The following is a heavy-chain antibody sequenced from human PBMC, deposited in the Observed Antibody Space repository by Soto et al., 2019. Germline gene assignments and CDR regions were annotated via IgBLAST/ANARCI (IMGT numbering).Heavy chain of an antibody. J-gene: IGHJ4*02. CDR2: ISGSGGST. CDR1: GFTFSSYA. CDR3: AKEGIYYDSSVYYYLDYPFDY. V-gene: IGHV3-23*01. Sequence: GSLRLSCAASGFTFSSYAMSWVRQAPGKGLEWVSAISGSGGSTYYADSVKGRFTISRDNSKNTLYLQMNSLRAEDTAVYYCAKEGIYYDSSVYYYLDYPFDYWGQGTLVTVSS. D-gene: IGHD3-22*01.